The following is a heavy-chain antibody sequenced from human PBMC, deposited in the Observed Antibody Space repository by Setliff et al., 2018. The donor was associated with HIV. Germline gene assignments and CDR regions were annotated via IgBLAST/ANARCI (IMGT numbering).Heavy chain of an antibody. CDR1: RGSVSSGSYY. Sequence: SETLSLTCTVSRGSVSSGSYYWSWIRQPAGKGLEWIGRIYTSGSTNYNPSLRSRVTVSVDTSKNQFSLNLTSVTAADTAVYYCARGKWFGESRRPYYFDHWGQGSLVTVSS. V-gene: IGHV4-61*02. CDR2: IYTSGST. J-gene: IGHJ4*02. CDR3: ARGKWFGESRRPYYFDH. D-gene: IGHD3-10*01.